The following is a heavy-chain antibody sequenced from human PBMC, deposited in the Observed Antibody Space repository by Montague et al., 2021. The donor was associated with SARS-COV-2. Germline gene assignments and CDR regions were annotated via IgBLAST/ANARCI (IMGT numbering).Heavy chain of an antibody. D-gene: IGHD6-13*01. Sequence: CAISGDSVSSNRATWNWIRQSPSRGLEWLGRTYYRPMWKSDYARSVKSRIAINPDTSKNQFPLQLSSVTPEDTALYYCVRGIEAAGSYDYWGQGTLVTVSS. CDR3: VRGIEAAGSYDY. CDR1: GDSVSSNRAT. CDR2: TYYRPMWKS. V-gene: IGHV6-1*01. J-gene: IGHJ4*02.